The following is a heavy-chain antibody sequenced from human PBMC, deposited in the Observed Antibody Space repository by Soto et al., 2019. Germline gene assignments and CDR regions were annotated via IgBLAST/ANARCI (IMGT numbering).Heavy chain of an antibody. CDR3: ARGDIVVVPAATDNWFDP. CDR2: IYYSGST. J-gene: IGHJ5*02. Sequence: SETLSLTCTVSGGSISSGGYYWSWIRQHPGKGLEWIGYIYYSGSTYYNPSLKSRVTISVDTSKNQFSLKLSSVTAADTAVYYCARGDIVVVPAATDNWFDPWGQGTLVTVS. CDR1: GGSISSGGYY. V-gene: IGHV4-31*03. D-gene: IGHD2-2*01.